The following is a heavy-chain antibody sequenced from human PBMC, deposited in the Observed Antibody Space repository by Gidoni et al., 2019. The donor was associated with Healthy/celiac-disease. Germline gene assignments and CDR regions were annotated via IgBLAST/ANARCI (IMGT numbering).Heavy chain of an antibody. CDR2: IYYSGST. V-gene: IGHV4-39*01. CDR3: ARQGGYIVVVPAAIQGRGEFDY. CDR1: GGSISSSSYY. D-gene: IGHD2-2*02. J-gene: IGHJ4*02. Sequence: QLQLQESGPGLVKPSETLSITCTVSGGSISSSSYYWGWIRQPPGKGLEWIGIIYYSGSTYYNPSRKSRVTISVDTSKNQFSLKLSSVTAADTAVYYCARQGGYIVVVPAAIQGRGEFDYWGQGTLVTVSS.